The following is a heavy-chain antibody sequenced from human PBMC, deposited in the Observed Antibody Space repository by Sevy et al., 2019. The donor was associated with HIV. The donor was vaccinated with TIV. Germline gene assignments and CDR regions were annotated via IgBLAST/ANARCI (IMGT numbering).Heavy chain of an antibody. V-gene: IGHV3-21*01. CDR1: GFTFSSYS. J-gene: IGHJ5*02. D-gene: IGHD6-13*01. CDR2: ISSSSSYI. Sequence: GGSLRLSCAASGFTFSSYSMNWVRQAPGKGLEWVSSISSSSSYIYYADSVKGRFTISRDNAKNSLYLQMNSLTAEDTAVYYCARDRESSSWPNWFDPWGQGTLVTVSS. CDR3: ARDRESSSWPNWFDP.